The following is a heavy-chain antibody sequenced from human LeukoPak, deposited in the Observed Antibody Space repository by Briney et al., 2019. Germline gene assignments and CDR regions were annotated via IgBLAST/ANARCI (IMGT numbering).Heavy chain of an antibody. CDR2: IKQDGSEK. J-gene: IGHJ4*02. CDR3: ARLAGAGSSGFDY. CDR1: GFTFSSYW. Sequence: PGGSLRLSCTASGFTFSSYWMNWVRQAPGKGLEWVANIKQDGSEKYYVDSVKGRFTISRDNAKNSLYLHMSSLRAEDTAVYYCARLAGAGSSGFDYWGQGTLVTVS. D-gene: IGHD1-26*01. V-gene: IGHV3-7*01.